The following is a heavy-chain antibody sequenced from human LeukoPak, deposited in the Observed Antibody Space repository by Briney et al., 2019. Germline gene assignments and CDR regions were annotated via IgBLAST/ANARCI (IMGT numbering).Heavy chain of an antibody. Sequence: ASVKISCKASGGTFSSYAISWVRQAPGQGLEWMGGIIPIFGTANYAQKFQGRVTITADESTSTAYMELSSLRSEDTAVYYCARGLGYSSSWTEYFQHWGQGTLVTVSS. D-gene: IGHD6-13*01. CDR2: IIPIFGTA. V-gene: IGHV1-69*13. CDR1: GGTFSSYA. CDR3: ARGLGYSSSWTEYFQH. J-gene: IGHJ1*01.